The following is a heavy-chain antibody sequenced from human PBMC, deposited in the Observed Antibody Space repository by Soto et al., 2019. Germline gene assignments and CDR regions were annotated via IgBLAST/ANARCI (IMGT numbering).Heavy chain of an antibody. D-gene: IGHD1-7*01. CDR2: IWHMNESP. CDR3: YFAPNWNYHLTRY. J-gene: IGHJ4*02. CDR1: RGMFYSSA. Sequence: AVKVSCKASRGMFYSSAINWVRPARGQGLEWMAGIWHMNESPKYAQEFLRRVTISADASETAVYMDLRGLKSEDTAVYYCYFAPNWNYHLTRYWGRGTQVTVSS. V-gene: IGHV1-69*13.